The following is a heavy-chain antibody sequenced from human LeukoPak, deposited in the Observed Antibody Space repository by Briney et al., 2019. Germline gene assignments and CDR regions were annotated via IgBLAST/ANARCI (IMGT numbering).Heavy chain of an antibody. CDR1: GYTFTSYY. V-gene: IGHV1-46*01. J-gene: IGHJ4*02. CDR2: INPSGGST. CDR3: ARAYYHDSSDYYFPLDY. D-gene: IGHD3-22*01. Sequence: ASVKVSCKASGYTFTSYYMHWVRQAPGQGLEWMGIINPSGGSTAYAQKFQGRVTMTRDTSTSTVYMELSSLRSEDTAVYYCARAYYHDSSDYYFPLDYWGQGTLVTVSS.